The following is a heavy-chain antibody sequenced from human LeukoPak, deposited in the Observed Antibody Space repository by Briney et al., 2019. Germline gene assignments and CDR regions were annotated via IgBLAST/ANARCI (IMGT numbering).Heavy chain of an antibody. CDR3: ARASYCSGGSCYSGY. CDR1: GFTFSSYS. CDR2: ISSSSSAI. J-gene: IGHJ4*02. Sequence: PGGSLRLSCAASGFTFSSYSMNWVRQAPGKGLERVSYISSSSSAIYYADSVKGRFTISRDNAKNSLYLQMNSLRDEDTAVYYCARASYCSGGSCYSGYWGQGTLVTVSS. V-gene: IGHV3-48*02. D-gene: IGHD2-15*01.